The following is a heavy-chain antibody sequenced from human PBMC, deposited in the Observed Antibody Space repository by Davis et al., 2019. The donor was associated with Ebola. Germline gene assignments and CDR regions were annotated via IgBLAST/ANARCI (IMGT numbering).Heavy chain of an antibody. CDR2: ISGSGGST. CDR1: GFTFSSYT. J-gene: IGHJ4*02. CDR3: AKDHSYGSGSYWGY. D-gene: IGHD3-10*01. V-gene: IGHV3-23*01. Sequence: GESLKISCAASGFTFSSYTMSWVRQAPGKGLEWASAISGSGGSTYYADSVKGRFTISRDNSKNTLYLQMNSLRAEDTAVYYCAKDHSYGSGSYWGYWGQGTLVTVSS.